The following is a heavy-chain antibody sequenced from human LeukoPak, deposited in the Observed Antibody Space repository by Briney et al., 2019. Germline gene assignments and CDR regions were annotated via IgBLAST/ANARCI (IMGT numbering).Heavy chain of an antibody. D-gene: IGHD3-3*01. CDR1: GYTFTSYY. CDR3: ARDSVYDFWSGYSN. CDR2: INPNSGGT. V-gene: IGHV1-2*02. J-gene: IGHJ4*02. Sequence: ASVKVSCKASGYTFTSYYMHWVRQAPGQGLEWMGLINPNSGGTNYAQKFQGRVTMTRDTSISTAYMELSRLRSDDTAVYYCARDSVYDFWSGYSNWGQGTLVTVSS.